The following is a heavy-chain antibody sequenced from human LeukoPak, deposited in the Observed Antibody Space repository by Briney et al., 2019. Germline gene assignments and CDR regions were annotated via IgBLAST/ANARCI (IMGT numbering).Heavy chain of an antibody. CDR3: IITLIVATSPYMDV. Sequence: PGGSLRLSCAASGYLFSIYWRHWVRQAPGKGLVWVSRVNSDGTGTTYADSVEGRFTISRDNAKNTVYLQRNCLRAEDTAIYYCIITLIVATSPYMDVWGKGTTVTVSS. CDR2: VNSDGTGT. V-gene: IGHV3-74*01. D-gene: IGHD5-12*01. CDR1: GYLFSIYW. J-gene: IGHJ6*03.